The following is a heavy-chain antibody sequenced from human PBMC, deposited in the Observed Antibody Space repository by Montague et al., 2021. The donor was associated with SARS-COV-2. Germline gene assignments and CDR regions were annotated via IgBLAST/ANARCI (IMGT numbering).Heavy chain of an antibody. CDR3: ARHITGSGNAFDL. CDR2: ISYSGST. CDR1: GGSISSTSYY. D-gene: IGHD3-10*01. J-gene: IGHJ2*01. Sequence: SETLSLTCTVSGGSISSTSYYWGWIRQPPGKGLEWIGSISYSGSTYYKSSLKSRVTISVDTSKNQFSLRLSSVTAADTAVYYCARHITGSGNAFDLWGRGTLVTVSS. V-gene: IGHV4-39*01.